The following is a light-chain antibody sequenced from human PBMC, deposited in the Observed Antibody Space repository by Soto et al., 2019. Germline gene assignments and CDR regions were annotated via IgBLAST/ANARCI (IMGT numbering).Light chain of an antibody. CDR3: SSYAGGNIV. CDR2: EVN. Sequence: QSALTQPPSASGSPGQSVTISCTGISSDVVNYNYVSWYQQHPGKAPKLMIYEVNKRPSGVPNRFSGSRSDNTASLTVSGLQGEDEADYYCSSYAGGNIVFGTGTKLTVL. V-gene: IGLV2-8*01. CDR1: SSDVVNYNY. J-gene: IGLJ1*01.